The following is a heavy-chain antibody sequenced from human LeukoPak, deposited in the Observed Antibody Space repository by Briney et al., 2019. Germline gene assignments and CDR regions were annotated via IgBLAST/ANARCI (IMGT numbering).Heavy chain of an antibody. J-gene: IGHJ6*03. Sequence: SETLSLTCAVSGYSVSSGYFGGWIRQPPGKWLEWIGSIYHSGSNYYNPSLKRRGTISVDKAKNQFSLKLSSVTAADTAVYYCARASMGYYYYYMDVWGKGTTVTVS. V-gene: IGHV4-38-2*01. CDR1: GYSVSSGYF. CDR3: ARASMGYYYYYMDV. CDR2: IYHSGSN. D-gene: IGHD2-8*01.